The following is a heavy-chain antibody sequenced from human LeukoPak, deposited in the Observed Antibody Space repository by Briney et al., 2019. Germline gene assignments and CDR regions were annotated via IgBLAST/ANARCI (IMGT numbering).Heavy chain of an antibody. CDR3: AKDISPVYDFWSGYFQH. Sequence: GGSLRLSCAASGFTFSSYAMSWVRQAPGKGLEWVSAISGSGGSTYYADSVKGRFTISRDNSKNTLYLQMNSLRAEDTAVYYCAKDISPVYDFWSGYFQHWGQGTLVTVSS. CDR2: ISGSGGST. D-gene: IGHD3-3*01. CDR1: GFTFSSYA. J-gene: IGHJ1*01. V-gene: IGHV3-23*01.